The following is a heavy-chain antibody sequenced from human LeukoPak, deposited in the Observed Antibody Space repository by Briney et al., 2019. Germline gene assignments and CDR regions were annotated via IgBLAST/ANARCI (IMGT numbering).Heavy chain of an antibody. D-gene: IGHD4-23*01. CDR2: INPNSGGT. Sequence: ASVKVSCKASGYTFTGYYMHWVRQAPGQGLEWMGWINPNSGGTNYAQKFQGRVTMTRDTSISTAYMELSRLRSDDTAVYYCAVRETQRTTVAPSGAFDIWGQGTMVTVSS. CDR1: GYTFTGYY. J-gene: IGHJ3*02. CDR3: AVRETQRTTVAPSGAFDI. V-gene: IGHV1-2*02.